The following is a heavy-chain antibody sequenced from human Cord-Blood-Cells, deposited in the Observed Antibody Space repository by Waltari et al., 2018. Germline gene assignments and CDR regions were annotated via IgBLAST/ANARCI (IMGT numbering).Heavy chain of an antibody. J-gene: IGHJ4*02. D-gene: IGHD3-22*01. CDR2: IYHSGST. CDR3: ACRSYYYDSSGYYYYFDY. CDR1: GGSISSSNW. Sequence: QVQLQESGPGLVKPSGTLSLTCAVSGGSISSSNWWSWVRQPPGKGLEWIGEIYHSGSTNHNPSLKSRVTISLDKSKNQFSLKLSSVTAADSAVYYCACRSYYYDSSGYYYYFDYWGQGTLVTVSS. V-gene: IGHV4-4*02.